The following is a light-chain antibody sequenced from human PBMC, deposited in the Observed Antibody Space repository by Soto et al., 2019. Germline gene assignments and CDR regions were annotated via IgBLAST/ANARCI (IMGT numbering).Light chain of an antibody. V-gene: IGKV3-15*01. CDR1: QSVNNK. Sequence: EIVMTQSPATLSVSPGETATLSCRASQSVNNKLAWYQQKTGQAPRLLIYGASTRDTGIPARFSGSGSGTEFTLTISSLQSEDFAVYYCQQYDSRPRTFGQGTKVEIK. J-gene: IGKJ1*01. CDR3: QQYDSRPRT. CDR2: GAS.